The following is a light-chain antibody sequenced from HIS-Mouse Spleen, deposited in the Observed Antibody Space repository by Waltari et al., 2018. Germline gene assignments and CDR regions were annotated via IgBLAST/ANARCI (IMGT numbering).Light chain of an antibody. CDR3: CSYAGSSTFGV. J-gene: IGLJ3*02. V-gene: IGLV2-23*03. CDR2: EGS. Sequence: QSALTQPASVSGSPGQSITISCTGTSSDVGSYNLVSWYQQHPGKAPKLMIYEGSKRRSGVSTRFSGSKSGNTASLTISGLQAEDEADYYCCSYAGSSTFGVFGGGTKLTVL. CDR1: SSDVGSYNL.